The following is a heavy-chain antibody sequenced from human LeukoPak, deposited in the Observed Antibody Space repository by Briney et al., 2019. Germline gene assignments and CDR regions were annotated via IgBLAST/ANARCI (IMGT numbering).Heavy chain of an antibody. J-gene: IGHJ4*02. D-gene: IGHD3-22*01. Sequence: AGGSLRLSCAASGFTFSSYAMSWVRQAPGKGLEWVSAISASGGSTYYADSVKGRFTISRDNSKNTLYLQMNSLRAEDTAVYYCAKEGVVAPTVIVVVAYFDSWGQGTLVTVSS. CDR2: ISASGGST. CDR1: GFTFSSYA. V-gene: IGHV3-23*01. CDR3: AKEGVVAPTVIVVVAYFDS.